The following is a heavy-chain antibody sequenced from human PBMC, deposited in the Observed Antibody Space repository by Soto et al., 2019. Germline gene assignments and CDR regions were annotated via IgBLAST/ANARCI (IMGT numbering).Heavy chain of an antibody. CDR1: GGSISSYY. CDR2: IYYSGST. D-gene: IGHD2-2*02. V-gene: IGHV4-59*08. CDR3: ARHEGCSSTSCYTNWFDP. Sequence: SETLSLTCTVSGGSISSYYWSWIRQPPGKGLEWIGYIYYSGSTNYNPSLKSRVTISVDTSKNQFSLKLSSVTAADTAVYYCARHEGCSSTSCYTNWFDPWGQGTLVTVSS. J-gene: IGHJ5*02.